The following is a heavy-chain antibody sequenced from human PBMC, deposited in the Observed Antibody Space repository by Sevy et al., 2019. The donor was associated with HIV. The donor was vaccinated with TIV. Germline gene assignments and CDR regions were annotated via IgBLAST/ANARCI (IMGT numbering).Heavy chain of an antibody. Sequence: GGSLRLSCAASGFTFISYTMSWVRQAPGKGLEWVSAISGSGGYTYYADSVKGRFTISRDNSKKMVDLQMDSLRAEDTAVYYCVKEGRDGYNDWGQGTLVTVSS. CDR1: GFTFISYT. V-gene: IGHV3-23*01. D-gene: IGHD5-12*01. CDR3: VKEGRDGYND. CDR2: ISGSGGYT. J-gene: IGHJ4*02.